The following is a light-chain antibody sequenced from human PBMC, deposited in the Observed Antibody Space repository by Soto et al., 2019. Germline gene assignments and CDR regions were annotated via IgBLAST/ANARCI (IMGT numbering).Light chain of an antibody. CDR3: HHYGRSPIFT. J-gene: IGKJ3*01. CDR2: AVS. Sequence: EVVLTQSPGTLSLSAGERATLSCRASQSVASSHLAWYQQKPGQAPRLLIYAVSTRAAGVPDRFSGSGSGTDFTLTISRLEPEDFGVFFCHHYGRSPIFTFGPGTTVDMK. V-gene: IGKV3-20*01. CDR1: QSVASSH.